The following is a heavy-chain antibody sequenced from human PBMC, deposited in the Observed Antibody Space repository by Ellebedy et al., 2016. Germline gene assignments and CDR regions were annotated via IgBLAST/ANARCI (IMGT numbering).Heavy chain of an antibody. CDR1: GYTFIDYY. J-gene: IGHJ6*03. V-gene: IGHV1-2*02. Sequence: ASVKVSXXASGYTFIDYYMHWVRQAPGQGLEWMGWINPNSGGTTYAQKFQGRVTMTRDTSISTVNMELTRLRSDDTAVYYCARGLIGSPYHYYMDVWGKGTTVTVSS. D-gene: IGHD1-26*01. CDR2: INPNSGGT. CDR3: ARGLIGSPYHYYMDV.